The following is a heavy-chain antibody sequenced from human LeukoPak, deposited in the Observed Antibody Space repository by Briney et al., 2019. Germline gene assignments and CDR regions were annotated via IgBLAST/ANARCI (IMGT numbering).Heavy chain of an antibody. CDR2: IYSGGST. D-gene: IGHD5-12*01. CDR1: GFTVSSNY. Sequence: GGSLRLSCAASGFTVSSNYMSWVRQAPGKGLEWVSVIYSGGSTYYADSVKGRFTISRHNSKNTLYLQMNSLRAEDTAVYYCASLGYSGYDFPAVDYWGQGTLVTVSS. V-gene: IGHV3-53*04. J-gene: IGHJ4*02. CDR3: ASLGYSGYDFPAVDY.